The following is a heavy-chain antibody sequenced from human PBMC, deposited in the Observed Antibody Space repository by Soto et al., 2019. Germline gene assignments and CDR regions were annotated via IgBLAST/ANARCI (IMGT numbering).Heavy chain of an antibody. D-gene: IGHD2-2*01. Sequence: GPEVKNPGASLKVSCKASGYTFTNYGITWVRQAPGQGLEWMGWITASNGNANYAREIQGRLTLTRDTSTNTASMELRNLRSDDTAVYYCARGASCSSTSCYDNFHYGLAVWGQGTTVIVSS. CDR3: ARGASCSSTSCYDNFHYGLAV. J-gene: IGHJ6*02. V-gene: IGHV1-18*01. CDR1: GYTFTNYG. CDR2: ITASNGNA.